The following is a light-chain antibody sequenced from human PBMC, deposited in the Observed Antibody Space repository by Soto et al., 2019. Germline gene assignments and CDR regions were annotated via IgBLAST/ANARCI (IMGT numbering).Light chain of an antibody. CDR2: KAS. V-gene: IGKV1-5*03. J-gene: IGKJ1*01. CDR3: QQYNTYPWT. CDR1: QSINNR. Sequence: DIQMTQSPSTLSASVGDRVTLTCRASQSINNRLVWYQQKPGIASKLLIYKASSLESGVPPRFSGSGSGTEFNFTISSLQPDDFATYYCQQYNTYPWTFGHGTKVEIK.